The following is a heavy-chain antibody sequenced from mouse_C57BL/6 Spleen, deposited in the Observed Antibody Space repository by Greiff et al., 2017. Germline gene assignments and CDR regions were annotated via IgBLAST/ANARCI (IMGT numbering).Heavy chain of an antibody. CDR3: ARSGDGYYPHFAY. CDR1: GYTFTSYW. Sequence: QVQLQQSGAELVMPGASVKLSCKASGYTFTSYWMHWVKQRPGQGLEWIGEIDPSDSYTNYNQKFKGKSTLTVDKSSSTAYMQLSSLTSEDSAVYYCARSGDGYYPHFAYWGQGTLVTVSA. J-gene: IGHJ3*01. V-gene: IGHV1-69*01. D-gene: IGHD2-3*01. CDR2: IDPSDSYT.